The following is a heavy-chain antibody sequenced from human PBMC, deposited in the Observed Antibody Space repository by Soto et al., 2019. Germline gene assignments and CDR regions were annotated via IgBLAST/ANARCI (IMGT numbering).Heavy chain of an antibody. J-gene: IGHJ4*02. Sequence: GGSLRLSCAASGFTFSNAWMSWVRQAPGKGLEWVGRIKSKTDGGTTDYAAPVKGRFTISRDDSKNTLYLQMNSLKTEDTAVYYCTTSYSSGWGELAGFDYWGQGTLVTVSS. CDR2: IKSKTDGGTT. V-gene: IGHV3-15*01. CDR1: GFTFSNAW. D-gene: IGHD6-19*01. CDR3: TTSYSSGWGELAGFDY.